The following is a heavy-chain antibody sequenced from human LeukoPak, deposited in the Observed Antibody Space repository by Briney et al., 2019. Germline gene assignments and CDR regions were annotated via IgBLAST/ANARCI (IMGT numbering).Heavy chain of an antibody. D-gene: IGHD6-13*01. V-gene: IGHV4-34*01. J-gene: IGHJ3*02. CDR2: INHSGST. CDR1: GGSFSGYY. CDR3: ATGGPYSSLAWGVGNAFDI. Sequence: SETLSLTCAVYGGSFSGYYWSWIRQPPGKGLEWIGEINHSGSTNYNPPLKSRVTISVDTSKNQFSLKLSSVTTADTAVYYCATGGPYSSLAWGVGNAFDIWGQGTMVTVSS.